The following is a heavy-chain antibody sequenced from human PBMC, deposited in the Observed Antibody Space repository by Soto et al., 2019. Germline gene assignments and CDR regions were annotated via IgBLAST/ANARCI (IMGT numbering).Heavy chain of an antibody. V-gene: IGHV1-2*04. J-gene: IGHJ3*02. CDR3: ATSGQMVAATPHAFEI. Sequence: ASVKVSCKASGYTFTGYYMHWVRQAPGQGLEWMGWINPNSGGTNYAQKFQGWVTMTRDTSISTAYMELSRLRSDDTAVYYRATSGQMVAATPHAFEIWGQGTMVTVSS. CDR1: GYTFTGYY. CDR2: INPNSGGT. D-gene: IGHD2-15*01.